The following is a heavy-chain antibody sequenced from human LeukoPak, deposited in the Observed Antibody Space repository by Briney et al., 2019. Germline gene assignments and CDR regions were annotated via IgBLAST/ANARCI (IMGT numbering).Heavy chain of an antibody. J-gene: IGHJ4*02. CDR3: ARGPYYYGSGSYARH. CDR1: GGSFSGYY. Sequence: SETLSLTCAVDGGSFSGYYWSWIRQPPGKGLEWIGEINHSGSTNYNPSLKSRVTISVDTSKNQFSLKLSSVTAADTAVYYCARGPYYYGSGSYARHWGQGTLVTVSS. CDR2: INHSGST. D-gene: IGHD3-10*01. V-gene: IGHV4-34*01.